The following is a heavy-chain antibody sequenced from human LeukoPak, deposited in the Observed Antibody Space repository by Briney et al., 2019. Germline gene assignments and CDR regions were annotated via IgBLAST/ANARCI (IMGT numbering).Heavy chain of an antibody. CDR2: IYSGGST. J-gene: IGHJ4*02. V-gene: IGHV3-53*01. Sequence: GGSLRLSCAASGFTVSSNYMSWVRQAPGKGLEWVSVIYSGGSTYYADSVKGRFTISRDNSKNTLYLQMNSLRAEDTAVYYCARGLLRGAAGMPFDYWGQGTLVTVSS. D-gene: IGHD2-2*01. CDR3: ARGLLRGAAGMPFDY. CDR1: GFTVSSNY.